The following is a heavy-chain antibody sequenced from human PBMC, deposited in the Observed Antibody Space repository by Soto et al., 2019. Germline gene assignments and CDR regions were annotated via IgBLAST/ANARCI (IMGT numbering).Heavy chain of an antibody. V-gene: IGHV1-46*01. CDR1: GYTFTSYY. D-gene: IGHD3-10*01. Sequence: ASVKVSCKASGYTFTSYYMHWVRQAPGQGLEWMGIINPSGGSARYAQKFQGRVTMTRDTSTSTVYMELSSLRSEDTAVYYCARNESTYYYDSAPYGMDVWGKGTTVTVSS. CDR3: ARNESTYYYDSAPYGMDV. CDR2: INPSGGSA. J-gene: IGHJ6*04.